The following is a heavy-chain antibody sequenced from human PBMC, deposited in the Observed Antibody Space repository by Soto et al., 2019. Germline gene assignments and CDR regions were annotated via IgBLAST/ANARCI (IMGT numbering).Heavy chain of an antibody. CDR3: AREPYCSGGSCHYYFDY. V-gene: IGHV4-31*03. CDR2: IYYSGST. Sequence: SETLSLTCTVSGGSISSGGYYWSWIRQHPGKGLEWIGYIYYSGSTYYNPSLKSRVTISVDTSKNYFSLKLSSVTAADTAVFYCAREPYCSGGSCHYYFDYWGQGTLVTGSS. J-gene: IGHJ4*02. D-gene: IGHD2-15*01. CDR1: GGSISSGGYY.